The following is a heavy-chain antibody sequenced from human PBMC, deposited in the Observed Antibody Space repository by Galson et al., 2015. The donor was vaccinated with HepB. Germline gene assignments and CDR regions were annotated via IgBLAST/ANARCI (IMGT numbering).Heavy chain of an antibody. CDR2: ISYDGSNK. V-gene: IGHV3-30*04. Sequence: SLRLSCAATGFTFSSYAMHWVRQAPGKGLEWVAVISYDGSNKYCADSVKGRFTISRDNSKNTLYLQMNSLRAEDTAVYYCARGLSYGDGGVDYWGQGTLVTVSS. D-gene: IGHD5-18*01. CDR3: ARGLSYGDGGVDY. J-gene: IGHJ4*02. CDR1: GFTFSSYA.